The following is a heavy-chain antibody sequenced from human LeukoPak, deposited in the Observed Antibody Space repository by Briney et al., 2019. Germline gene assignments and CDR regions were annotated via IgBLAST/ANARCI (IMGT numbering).Heavy chain of an antibody. CDR1: GGSISTYY. Sequence: SGTLSLTCTVSGGSISTYYWSWIRQPPGKGLEWIGYIYYSGSTNYNPSLKSRVTISVDTSKNQFSLKLSSVTAADTAVYYCARGIVFDYWGQGTLVTVSS. D-gene: IGHD1-26*01. CDR3: ARGIVFDY. V-gene: IGHV4-59*01. J-gene: IGHJ4*02. CDR2: IYYSGST.